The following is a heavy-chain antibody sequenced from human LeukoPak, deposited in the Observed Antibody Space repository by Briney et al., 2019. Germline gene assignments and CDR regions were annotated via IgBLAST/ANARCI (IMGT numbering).Heavy chain of an antibody. J-gene: IGHJ6*03. CDR3: ARGPRYNWNYRGLWYYMDV. CDR2: INHSGST. Sequence: PSETLSLTCAVYGGSFSGYYWSWIRQPPGKGLEWMGEINHSGSTNYNPSLKSRFTISVDTSKNQFSLKLSSVTAADTAVYYCARGPRYNWNYRGLWYYMDVWGKGTTVTVSS. CDR1: GGSFSGYY. V-gene: IGHV4-34*01. D-gene: IGHD1-7*01.